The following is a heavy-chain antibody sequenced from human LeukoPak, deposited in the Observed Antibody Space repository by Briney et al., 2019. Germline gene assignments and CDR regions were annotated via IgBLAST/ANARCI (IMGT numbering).Heavy chain of an antibody. J-gene: IGHJ4*02. CDR2: IYYSGST. CDR3: ARSIKWEKAPPDY. V-gene: IGHV4-30-4*08. CDR1: GGSISSGDYY. Sequence: SETLSLTCTVSGGSISSGDYYWSWIRQPPGKGLEWIGYIYYSGSTYYNPSLKSRVTISVDTSKNQFSLKLSSVTAADTAVYYCARSIKWEKAPPDYWGQGTLVTVSS. D-gene: IGHD1-26*01.